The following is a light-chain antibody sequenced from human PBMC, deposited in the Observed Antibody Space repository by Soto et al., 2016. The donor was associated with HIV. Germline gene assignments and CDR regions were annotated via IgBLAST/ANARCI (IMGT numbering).Light chain of an antibody. Sequence: SYELTQPPSVSVAPGETARIACEGENVATKPVHWYQQRPGQAPVLVIRDDSERPSGIPERISGSNSGNTATLTITRVEAGDEADYYCQVWHSDSDHWVFGGGTKADRP. V-gene: IGLV3-21*04. J-gene: IGLJ3*02. CDR2: DDS. CDR1: NVATKP. CDR3: QVWHSDSDHWV.